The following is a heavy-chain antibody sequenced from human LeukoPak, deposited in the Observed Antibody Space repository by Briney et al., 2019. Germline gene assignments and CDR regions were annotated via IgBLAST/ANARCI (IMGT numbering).Heavy chain of an antibody. J-gene: IGHJ4*02. D-gene: IGHD6-13*01. CDR3: ARSGSSWIETFDY. V-gene: IGHV4-34*01. CDR1: GGSFSGGSFSGDY. CDR2: INHSGST. Sequence: SETLSLTCAVYGGSFSGGSFSGDYWSWIRQPPGKGLEWIGEINHSGSTNYNPSLKSRVTISVDTSKNQFSLKLSSVTAADTAVYYCARSGSSWIETFDYWGQGTLVTVSS.